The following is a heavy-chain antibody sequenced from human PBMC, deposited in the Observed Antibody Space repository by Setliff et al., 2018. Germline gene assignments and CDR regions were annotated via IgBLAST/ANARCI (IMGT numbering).Heavy chain of an antibody. V-gene: IGHV3-48*01. CDR2: ISSSSSSTI. CDR3: ARDYTYYDLWSGPSSDAFDI. Sequence: LRLSCAASGFTFSSYSMNWVRQAPGKGLEWVSYISSSSSSTIYYADSVKGRFTISRDNAKNSLYLQMNSLRAEDTAVYYCARDYTYYDLWSGPSSDAFDIWGQGTMVTVSS. CDR1: GFTFSSYS. D-gene: IGHD3-3*01. J-gene: IGHJ3*02.